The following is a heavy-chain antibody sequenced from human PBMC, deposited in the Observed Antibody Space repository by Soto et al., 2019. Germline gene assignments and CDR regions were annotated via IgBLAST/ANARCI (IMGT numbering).Heavy chain of an antibody. CDR1: GGTFSSYA. CDR3: ATRRGYCSSTSCYIKKYYFDY. Sequence: SVKVSGKASGGTFSSYAISWVRQAPGQGLEWMGGIIPIFGTANYAQKFQGRVTITADKSTSTAYMELSSLRSEDTAVYYCATRRGYCSSTSCYIKKYYFDYWGQGTLVTVSS. J-gene: IGHJ4*02. D-gene: IGHD2-2*02. CDR2: IIPIFGTA. V-gene: IGHV1-69*06.